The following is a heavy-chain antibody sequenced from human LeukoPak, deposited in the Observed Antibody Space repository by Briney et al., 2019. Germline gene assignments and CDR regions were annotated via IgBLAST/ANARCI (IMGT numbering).Heavy chain of an antibody. CDR1: GYTFTSYD. CDR2: MNPNSGNT. D-gene: IGHD6-19*01. V-gene: IGHV1-8*01. CDR3: ARGIAVAGFNWFDP. J-gene: IGHJ5*02. Sequence: GASVKVSCKASGYTFTSYDINWVRQATGQGLEWMGWMNPNSGNTGYAQKFQGRVTMTRNTSISTAYMELSSLRSEDTAVYYCARGIAVAGFNWFDPWGQGTLVTVSS.